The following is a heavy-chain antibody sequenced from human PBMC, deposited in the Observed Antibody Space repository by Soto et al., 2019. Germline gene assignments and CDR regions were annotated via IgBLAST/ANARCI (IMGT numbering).Heavy chain of an antibody. CDR2: VSDTGRA. J-gene: IGHJ4*02. D-gene: IGHD1-26*01. CDR3: AREPGREQGLLDV. Sequence: SETLSLTCTVSGGFINSAKWWGWVRHSPGKGLEWVGEVSDTGRAKYMTSLQSRVTISMDKSMGQISLRLRSVTAADTAMYYCAREPGREQGLLDVWGQGISVTVSS. CDR1: GGFINSAKW. V-gene: IGHV4-4*02.